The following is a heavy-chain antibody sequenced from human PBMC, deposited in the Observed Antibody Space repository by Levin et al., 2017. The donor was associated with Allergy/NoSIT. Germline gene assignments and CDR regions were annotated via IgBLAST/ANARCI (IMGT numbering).Heavy chain of an antibody. V-gene: IGHV3-23*01. CDR1: GFTFSNYA. D-gene: IGHD6-13*01. Sequence: ASVKVSCAASGFTFSNYAMNWVRQAPGKGLEWVSGISGSDGNTYFADSVQGRFTISRDNSKNTLSLQMNSLRVEDTAVYYCAKDVHSRAGTTAAVVLDSWGRGTLVTVSS. CDR3: AKDVHSRAGTTAAVVLDS. J-gene: IGHJ4*02. CDR2: ISGSDGNT.